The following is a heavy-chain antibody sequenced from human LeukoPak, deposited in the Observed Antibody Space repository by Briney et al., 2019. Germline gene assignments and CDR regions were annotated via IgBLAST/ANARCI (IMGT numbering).Heavy chain of an antibody. CDR1: GFTFSNAW. J-gene: IGHJ4*02. Sequence: GGSLRLSCAASGFTFSNAWMTWIRQAPGKGLEWVGRIRSKADGGTTDYSAPVKGRFAISRDDSKNTLYLQMNRLQIEDTAVYYCTTLVLASTYDYWGLGTLVTVSS. CDR3: TTLVLASTYDY. CDR2: IRSKADGGTT. D-gene: IGHD2-15*01. V-gene: IGHV3-15*01.